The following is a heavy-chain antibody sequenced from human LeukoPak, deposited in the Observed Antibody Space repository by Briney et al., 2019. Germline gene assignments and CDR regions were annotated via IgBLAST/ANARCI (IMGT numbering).Heavy chain of an antibody. CDR1: GYTFTNFY. D-gene: IGHD1-14*01. CDR3: ARDLNPQSIGMRAFDI. V-gene: IGHV1-46*01. CDR2: INPTTGST. J-gene: IGHJ3*02. Sequence: ASVKVPCKASGYTFTNFYLHWVRQAPGQGLEWMRIINPTTGSTTYAQKFQGRVTMTRDMSTSTVYMELSSLRSEDTAVYFCARDLNPQSIGMRAFDIWGQGTMVTASS.